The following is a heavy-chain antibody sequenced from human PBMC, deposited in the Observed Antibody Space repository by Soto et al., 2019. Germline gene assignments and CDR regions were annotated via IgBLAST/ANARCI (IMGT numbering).Heavy chain of an antibody. V-gene: IGHV1-69*13. CDR2: IIPISGTA. Sequence: GASVKVSCKASGGTFSSYAISWVRQAPGQGLEWMGGIIPISGTANYAQKFQGRVTITADESTSTAYMELSSLRSEDTAVYYCASHDFWSGYYQTPGDYYYYGMDVWGQGTTVTVSS. D-gene: IGHD3-3*01. J-gene: IGHJ6*02. CDR1: GGTFSSYA. CDR3: ASHDFWSGYYQTPGDYYYYGMDV.